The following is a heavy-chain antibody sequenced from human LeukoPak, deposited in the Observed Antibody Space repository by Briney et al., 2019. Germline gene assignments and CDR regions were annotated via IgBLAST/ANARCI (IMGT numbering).Heavy chain of an antibody. CDR3: ARYHFGYYFDY. Sequence: SETLSLTCTVSGGSICSYYWSWIRQPPGKGLEWFGYIYYSGNTYYNPSLKSRITISIDTSRSQFSLRLTSVTAADTAVYYCARYHFGYYFDYWGQGTLVTVSS. CDR2: IYYSGNT. D-gene: IGHD3-10*01. CDR1: GGSICSYY. J-gene: IGHJ4*02. V-gene: IGHV4-59*08.